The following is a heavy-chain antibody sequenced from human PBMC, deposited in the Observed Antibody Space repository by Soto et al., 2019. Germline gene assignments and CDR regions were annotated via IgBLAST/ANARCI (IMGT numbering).Heavy chain of an antibody. J-gene: IGHJ3*02. D-gene: IGHD2-15*01. Sequence: SETLSLTCTVSGGSISSGGYYWSWIRQHPGKGLEWIGYIYYSGSTYYNPSLKSRVSISVDTSKNQFSLKLSSVTAADTAVYYCARPNLAYCSGGSCYAFDIWGQGTMVTVSS. CDR3: ARPNLAYCSGGSCYAFDI. CDR2: IYYSGST. V-gene: IGHV4-31*03. CDR1: GGSISSGGYY.